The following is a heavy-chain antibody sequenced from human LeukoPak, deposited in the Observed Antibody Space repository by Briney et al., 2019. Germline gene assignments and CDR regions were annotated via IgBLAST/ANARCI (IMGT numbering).Heavy chain of an antibody. D-gene: IGHD5-18*01. V-gene: IGHV1-69*04. J-gene: IGHJ4*02. Sequence: SVKVSCKASGGTFSSYAISRVRQAPGQGLEWMGRIIPILGIANYAQKFQGRVTITADKSTSTAYMELSSLRSEDTAVYYCARDGYRYGYDPDYWGQGTLVTVSS. CDR2: IIPILGIA. CDR1: GGTFSSYA. CDR3: ARDGYRYGYDPDY.